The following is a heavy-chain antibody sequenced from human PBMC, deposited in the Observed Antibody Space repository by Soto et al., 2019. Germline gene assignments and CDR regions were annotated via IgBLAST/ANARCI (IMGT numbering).Heavy chain of an antibody. CDR3: AREVGGSAGRDNWFDP. D-gene: IGHD6-19*01. V-gene: IGHV4-59*01. CDR1: GGSISSYY. CDR2: IYYSGST. J-gene: IGHJ5*02. Sequence: QVPLQESGPGLVKPSETLSLTCTVSGGSISSYYWSWIRQPPGKGLEWIGYIYYSGSTNYNPSLRRRVTISVDTSKNQFSLKLSSVTAADTAVYYCAREVGGSAGRDNWFDPWGQGPLVTVSA.